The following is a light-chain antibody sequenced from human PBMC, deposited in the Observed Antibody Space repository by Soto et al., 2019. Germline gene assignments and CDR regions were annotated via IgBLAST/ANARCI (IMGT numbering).Light chain of an antibody. Sequence: DLQMTQSPSSLSASVGDRVTITCRASQGISNYLAWYQQKPGKVPKLLIYAASTLQSGVLSRFSGSGSGTDFTLTISSLQPEDVATYYCQKYNSAPQTFGQGTKVEIK. V-gene: IGKV1-27*01. CDR1: QGISNY. CDR3: QKYNSAPQT. CDR2: AAS. J-gene: IGKJ1*01.